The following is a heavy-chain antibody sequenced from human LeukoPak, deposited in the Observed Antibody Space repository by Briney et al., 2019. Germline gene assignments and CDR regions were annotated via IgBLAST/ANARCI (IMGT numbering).Heavy chain of an antibody. Sequence: GGSLSLSCAASGFTFSSYGMHWVRQAPGKGLEWVALIIYDGSNKYYTDSVKGRFTISRDNAKNSLYLQMNSLRDEDTAVYYCARDYDYDSSGYYNYWGQGTLVTVSS. CDR3: ARDYDYDSSGYYNY. CDR2: IIYDGSNK. J-gene: IGHJ4*02. V-gene: IGHV3-30*03. D-gene: IGHD3-22*01. CDR1: GFTFSSYG.